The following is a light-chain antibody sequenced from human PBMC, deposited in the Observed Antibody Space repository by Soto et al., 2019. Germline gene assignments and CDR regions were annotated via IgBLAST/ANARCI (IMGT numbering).Light chain of an antibody. CDR2: AAS. CDR3: QQSSITPPS. V-gene: IGKV1-39*01. Sequence: DIQMTQSPSSLSASVGDRITISCRSGQRINSYLNWYQQKPGKAPKLLIYAASSLQSGVPSRFSGSGSGTDFALTITSLQPEDFATDYCQQSSITPPSFGQGTRLEIK. CDR1: QRINSY. J-gene: IGKJ5*01.